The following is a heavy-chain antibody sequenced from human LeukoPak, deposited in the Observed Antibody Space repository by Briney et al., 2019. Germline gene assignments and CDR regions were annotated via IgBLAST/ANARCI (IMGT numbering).Heavy chain of an antibody. V-gene: IGHV3-21*01. CDR2: ISSSSSYI. D-gene: IGHD3-22*01. Sequence: GGSLRLSCAASGFLVSSYSMHWVRQAPGKGLEWVSSISSSSSYIYYADSVKGRFSISRDNAKNSLYLQMNSLRAEDTAVYYCASRNYYDSSGYHDAFDIWGQGTMVTVSS. CDR1: GFLVSSYS. CDR3: ASRNYYDSSGYHDAFDI. J-gene: IGHJ3*02.